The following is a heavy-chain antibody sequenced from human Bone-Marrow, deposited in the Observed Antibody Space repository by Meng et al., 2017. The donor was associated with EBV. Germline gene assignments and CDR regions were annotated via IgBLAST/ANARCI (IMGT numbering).Heavy chain of an antibody. J-gene: IGHJ4*02. V-gene: IGHV4-34*01. Sequence: LPQWGAGLLKPSETLSRTCAGYGGSFSGYYWSWIRQPPGKGLEWIGEIYHSGSTNSNPSLKSRVTISVDKSKNQFSLKLSSVTAADTAVYYCARDGYYYDSSGPQKSYYFDYWGQGTLVTVPS. D-gene: IGHD3-22*01. CDR1: GGSFSGYY. CDR2: IYHSGST. CDR3: ARDGYYYDSSGPQKSYYFDY.